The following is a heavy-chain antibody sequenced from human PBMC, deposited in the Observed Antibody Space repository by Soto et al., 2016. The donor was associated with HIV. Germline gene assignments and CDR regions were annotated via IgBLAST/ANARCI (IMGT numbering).Heavy chain of an antibody. CDR2: INPHSGVT. CDR1: GYTFTGYY. V-gene: IGHV1-2*02. D-gene: IGHD3-10*01. J-gene: IGHJ4*02. CDR3: AKPGGILFGED. Sequence: QVQLVQSGAEVKKPGASVKVSCKTSGYTFTGYYMHWVRQALGQGLEWMAWINPHSGVTNYAQNFQGRVTVTRDTSISTAYMELSSLTSDDTAVYYCAKPGGILFGEDWGQGTLVTVSS.